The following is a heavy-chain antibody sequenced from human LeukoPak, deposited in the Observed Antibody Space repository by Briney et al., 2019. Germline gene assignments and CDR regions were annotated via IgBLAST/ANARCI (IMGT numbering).Heavy chain of an antibody. CDR2: ISSSSSYI. Sequence: GGSLRLSCAASGFTFRSYAMHWVRQAPGKGLEWVSSISSSSSYIYYADSVKGRFTISRDNAKNSLYLQMNSLRTEDTAVYYCARVIYGDLEGYYCYYMDVWGKGTTVTVSS. J-gene: IGHJ6*03. CDR1: GFTFRSYA. CDR3: ARVIYGDLEGYYCYYMDV. V-gene: IGHV3-21*01. D-gene: IGHD4-17*01.